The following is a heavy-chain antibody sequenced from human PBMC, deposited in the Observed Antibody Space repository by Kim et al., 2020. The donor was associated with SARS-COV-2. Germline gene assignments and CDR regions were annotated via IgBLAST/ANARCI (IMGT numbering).Heavy chain of an antibody. D-gene: IGHD3-10*01. CDR3: AADSYYYGSGSYLGGMDV. J-gene: IGHJ6*02. V-gene: IGHV1-58*02. CDR2: IVVGSGNT. CDR1: GFTFTSSA. Sequence: SVKVSCKASGFTFTSSAMQWVRQARGQRLEWIGWIVVGSGNTNYAQKFQERVTITRDMSTSTAYMELSSLRSEDTAVYYCAADSYYYGSGSYLGGMDVWGQGTTVTVSS.